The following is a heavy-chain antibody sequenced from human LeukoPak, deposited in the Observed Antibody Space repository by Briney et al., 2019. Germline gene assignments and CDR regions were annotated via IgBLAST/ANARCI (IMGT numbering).Heavy chain of an antibody. D-gene: IGHD3-3*01. Sequence: PGGSLRLSCTASEFTFSSYAMYWVRQAPGKGLEWVSLISSGGTNTFCADSVKGRFTISRDNSKNTLYLQMNSLRAEDTAVYFCAKGTIWRDYGMDVWGQGTTVTVSS. CDR2: ISSGGTNT. CDR1: EFTFSSYA. V-gene: IGHV3-23*01. CDR3: AKGTIWRDYGMDV. J-gene: IGHJ6*02.